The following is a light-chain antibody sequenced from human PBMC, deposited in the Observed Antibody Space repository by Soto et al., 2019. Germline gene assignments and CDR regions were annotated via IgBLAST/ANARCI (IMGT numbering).Light chain of an antibody. CDR2: DAS. CDR1: QDVSIS. Sequence: MLTQSPATLSLSPGDRAILSCRASQDVSISLGWYQQKPGQAPRLLIYDASNRATGIPVRFSGSGSGTDVTLTSISLEPEDIAVYYCLHRASWLSFGQGTKLEIK. J-gene: IGKJ2*01. V-gene: IGKV3D-11*01. CDR3: LHRASWLS.